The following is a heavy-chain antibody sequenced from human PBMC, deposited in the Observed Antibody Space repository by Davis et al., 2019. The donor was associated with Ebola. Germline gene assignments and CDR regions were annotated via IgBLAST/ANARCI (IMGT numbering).Heavy chain of an antibody. CDR3: ARDTLPSSSIIVEGMDV. D-gene: IGHD6-6*01. CDR2: INPNSGGT. CDR1: GYTFTGYY. J-gene: IGHJ6*02. V-gene: IGHV1-2*02. Sequence: ASVKVSCKASGYTFTGYYMHWVRQAPGQGLEWMGWINPNSGGTNYAQKFQGRVTMTRDTSISTAYMELSRLRSDDTAVYYCARDTLPSSSIIVEGMDVWGQGTTVTVSS.